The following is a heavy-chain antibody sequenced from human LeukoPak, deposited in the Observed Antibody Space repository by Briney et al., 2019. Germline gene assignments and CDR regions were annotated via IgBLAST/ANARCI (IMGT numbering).Heavy chain of an antibody. D-gene: IGHD6-19*01. CDR3: AKDAYSGWRPPYYFDY. CDR2: ISYDGSNK. V-gene: IGHV3-30*18. Sequence: GGSLRLSCAASGFTFSSYGMHWVRQAPGKGLEWVAVISYDGSNKYYADSVKGRFTISRDNSKNTLYLQMNSLRAEDTAVYYCAKDAYSGWRPPYYFDYWGQGTLVTVSS. J-gene: IGHJ4*02. CDR1: GFTFSSYG.